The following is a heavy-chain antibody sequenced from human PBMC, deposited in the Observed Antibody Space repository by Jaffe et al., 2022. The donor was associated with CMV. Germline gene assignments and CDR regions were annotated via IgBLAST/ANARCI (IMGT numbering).Heavy chain of an antibody. J-gene: IGHJ6*02. CDR3: ARHHRPYSNWRYVDYGLDV. Sequence: QLQLQESGPGLVTPSETLSLTCTVSGGSIISSSYYWAWIRQPPGKGLEFIGTIYYSGTTSYNPSLESRVTISVDTSNNQFYLKVSSVTAADTAVYYCARHHRPYSNWRYVDYGLDVWGQGTTVTVPS. D-gene: IGHD1-20*01. CDR2: IYYSGTT. V-gene: IGHV4-39*01. CDR1: GGSIISSSYY.